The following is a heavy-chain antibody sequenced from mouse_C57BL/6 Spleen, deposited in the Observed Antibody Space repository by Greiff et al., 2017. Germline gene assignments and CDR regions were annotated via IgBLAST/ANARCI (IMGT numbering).Heavy chain of an antibody. J-gene: IGHJ3*01. D-gene: IGHD2-1*01. CDR3: TYYYACPWLAY. V-gene: IGHV14-4*01. CDR1: GFNIKDDY. CDR2: IDPENGDT. Sequence: EVQLQESGAELVRPGASVKLSCTASGFNIKDDYMHWVKQRPEQGLEWIGWIDPENGDTEYASKFQGKATITADTSSNTAYLQLSSLTSEDTAVYYCTYYYACPWLAYWGQGTLVTVSA.